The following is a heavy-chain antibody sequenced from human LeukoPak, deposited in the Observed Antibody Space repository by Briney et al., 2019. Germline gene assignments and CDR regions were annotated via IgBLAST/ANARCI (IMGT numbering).Heavy chain of an antibody. CDR3: ARAVGSYYVY. V-gene: IGHV3-66*01. J-gene: IGHJ4*02. D-gene: IGHD1-26*01. Sequence: GGSLRLSCAASGFTVSSHYMSWVRQAPGKGLEWVSVIYSGGSTYYADSVKGRFTISRDNSKNTLYLQMGSLRAEDMAVYYCARAVGSYYVYWGQGTLVTVSS. CDR2: IYSGGST. CDR1: GFTVSSHY.